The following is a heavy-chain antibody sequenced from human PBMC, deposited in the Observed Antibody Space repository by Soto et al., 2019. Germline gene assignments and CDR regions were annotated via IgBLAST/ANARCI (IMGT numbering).Heavy chain of an antibody. CDR2: ISYDGSNK. CDR3: AKEADGWFGELLGPRNYYYGMDV. J-gene: IGHJ6*02. CDR1: GCPFSSYG. Sequence: PVGSLRLSCAASGCPFSSYGMHWVRQAPGKGLEWVAVISYDGSNKYYADSVKGRFTISRDNSKNTLYLQMNSLRAEDTAVYYCAKEADGWFGELLGPRNYYYGMDVWGQGTTVTVSS. D-gene: IGHD3-10*01. V-gene: IGHV3-30*18.